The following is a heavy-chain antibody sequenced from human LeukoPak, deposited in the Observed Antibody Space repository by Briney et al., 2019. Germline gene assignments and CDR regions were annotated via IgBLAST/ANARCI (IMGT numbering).Heavy chain of an antibody. CDR1: GYTFTSYD. V-gene: IGHV1-8*03. J-gene: IGHJ3*02. CDR2: MNPNSGNT. D-gene: IGHD3-3*01. Sequence: ASVKVSCKASGYTFTSYDINWVRQATGQGLEWMGWMNPNSGNTGYAQKFQGRVTITRNTSISTAYMELSSLRSEDTAVYYCAAATYYGFWSGYPDAFDIWGQGTMVTVSS. CDR3: AAATYYGFWSGYPDAFDI.